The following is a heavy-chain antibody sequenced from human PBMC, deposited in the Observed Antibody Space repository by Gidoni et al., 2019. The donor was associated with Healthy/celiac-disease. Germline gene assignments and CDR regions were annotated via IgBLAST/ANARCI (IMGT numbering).Heavy chain of an antibody. V-gene: IGHV4-34*01. CDR1: GGSFSGYY. CDR2: INHSGST. CDR3: AVVPAASFDY. Sequence: QVQLQQWGAGLLKPSETLSHTCAVYGGSFSGYYWSWIRQPPGKGLEWIGEINHSGSTNYNPSLKSRVTISVDTSKNQFSLKLSSVTAADTAVYYCAVVPAASFDYWGQGTLVTVSS. J-gene: IGHJ4*02. D-gene: IGHD2-2*01.